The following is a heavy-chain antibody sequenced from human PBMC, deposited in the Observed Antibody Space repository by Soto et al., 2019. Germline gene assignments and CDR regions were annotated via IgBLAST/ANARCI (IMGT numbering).Heavy chain of an antibody. J-gene: IGHJ3*02. Sequence: ASVKVSCKASGYTFTSYYMHWVRQAPGQGLEWMGIINPYDGSTSYAQKFQGRVTMTTDTSTSTVYMELSSLRSDDTAVYYCARAHYYDSSGSADAFDIWGQGTMVTVSS. D-gene: IGHD3-22*01. CDR1: GYTFTSYY. CDR3: ARAHYYDSSGSADAFDI. CDR2: INPYDGST. V-gene: IGHV1-46*01.